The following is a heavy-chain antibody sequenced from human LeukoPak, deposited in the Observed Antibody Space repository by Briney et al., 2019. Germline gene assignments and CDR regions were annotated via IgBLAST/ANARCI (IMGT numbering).Heavy chain of an antibody. CDR2: MNPNSGNT. CDR1: GYTFTSYG. Sequence: GASVKVSCKASGYTFTSYGISWVRQAIGQGLEWMGWMNPNSGNTGYAQKFQGRVTMTRNTSISTAYMELSSLRSEDTAVYYCARGRIAAAGPFDYWVQGTLVTVSS. J-gene: IGHJ4*02. CDR3: ARGRIAAAGPFDY. D-gene: IGHD6-13*01. V-gene: IGHV1-8*02.